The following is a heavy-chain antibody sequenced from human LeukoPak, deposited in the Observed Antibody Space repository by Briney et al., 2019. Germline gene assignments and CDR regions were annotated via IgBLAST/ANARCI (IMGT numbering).Heavy chain of an antibody. CDR1: GGSISSSYY. CDR2: IYYSGST. Sequence: SETLSLICTVSGGSISSSYYWGWIRQPPGKGLEWIGSIYYSGSTYYNPSLKSRVTISVDTSKNQFSLKLSSVTAADTAVYYCARRTPGFSSGWSPDYWGQGTLVTVSS. J-gene: IGHJ4*02. D-gene: IGHD6-19*01. V-gene: IGHV4-39*01. CDR3: ARRTPGFSSGWSPDY.